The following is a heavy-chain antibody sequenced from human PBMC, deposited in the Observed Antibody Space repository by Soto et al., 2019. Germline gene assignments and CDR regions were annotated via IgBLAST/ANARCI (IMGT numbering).Heavy chain of an antibody. CDR1: GGTFSSYA. Sequence: SVKVSCKASGGTFSSYAISWVRQAPGQGLEWMGGIIPIFGTANYAQKFQGRVTITADESTSTAYMELSSLRSEDTAVYYCATIGDCSSTSCYGFIAGMDVWGQGTTVTVSS. CDR2: IIPIFGTA. V-gene: IGHV1-69*13. D-gene: IGHD2-2*01. CDR3: ATIGDCSSTSCYGFIAGMDV. J-gene: IGHJ6*02.